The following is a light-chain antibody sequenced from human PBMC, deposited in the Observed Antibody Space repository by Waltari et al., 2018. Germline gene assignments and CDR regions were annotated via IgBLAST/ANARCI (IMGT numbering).Light chain of an antibody. J-gene: IGKJ1*01. V-gene: IGKV1-9*01. CDR2: AAS. CDR1: QGISKY. CDR3: QQVNSYQWT. Sequence: IQLTRPPSHLPSPVRYRVTITCRASQGISKYLAWYQQKPGKAPKLLIYAASTLQSGVPSRFSGSGSGTDFTLTISSLQPEDFATYYCQQVNSYQWTFGHGTKVEIK.